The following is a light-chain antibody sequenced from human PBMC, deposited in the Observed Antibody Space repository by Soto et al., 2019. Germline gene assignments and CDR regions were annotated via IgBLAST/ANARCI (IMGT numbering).Light chain of an antibody. CDR1: SSNIGAGYD. J-gene: IGLJ3*02. Sequence: QSVLTQPPSVSGAPGQRVTISCTGSSSNIGAGYDVHWYQQLPGTAPKLLIYGNSNRPSGVPDRFSGSKSGTSASLAITGVQADDEAAYYCQSYDSSLMGWVFGGGTKLTVL. CDR3: QSYDSSLMGWV. V-gene: IGLV1-40*01. CDR2: GNS.